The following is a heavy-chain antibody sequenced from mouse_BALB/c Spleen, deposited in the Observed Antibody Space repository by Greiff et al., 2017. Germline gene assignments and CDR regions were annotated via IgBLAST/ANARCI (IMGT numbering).Heavy chain of an antibody. CDR1: GYTFTDYW. D-gene: IGHD4-1*01. CDR3: ARERTGWFAY. J-gene: IGHJ3*01. V-gene: IGHV1-69*01. Sequence: QVQLQQPGAELVMPGASVKMSCKASGYTFTDYWMHWVKQRPGQGLEWIGAIDTSDSYTSYNQKFKGKATLTVDESSSTAYMQLSSLTSEDSAVYYCARERTGWFAYWGQGTLSLSLQ. CDR2: IDTSDSYT.